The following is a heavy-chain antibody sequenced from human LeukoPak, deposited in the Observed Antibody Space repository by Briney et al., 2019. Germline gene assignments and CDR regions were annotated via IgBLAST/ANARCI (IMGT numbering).Heavy chain of an antibody. J-gene: IGHJ1*01. V-gene: IGHV3-30*02. CDR1: GFTFSSYG. Sequence: GGSLRLSCVASGFTFSSYGMHWVRQAPGRVLEWVAFIPYDGSDKYYTDAVKGRFTISRDNSKNTVYLQMNSLRAEDTAVYYCTKDHLRYYFDRSGYYPEGFQRWGQGTLVTVSS. CDR2: IPYDGSDK. CDR3: TKDHLRYYFDRSGYYPEGFQR. D-gene: IGHD3-22*01.